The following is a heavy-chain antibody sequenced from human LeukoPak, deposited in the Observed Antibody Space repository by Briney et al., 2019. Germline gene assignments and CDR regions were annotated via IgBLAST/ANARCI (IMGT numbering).Heavy chain of an antibody. V-gene: IGHV3-9*03. CDR1: GFAFDEYA. J-gene: IGHJ6*03. Sequence: PGRSLRLSCAASGFAFDEYAMHWVRQPPGEGLEWVSGISWNGYDIGYADSVKGRFTISRDNARNSLYLQMNSLRPEDMALYYCAKGVGTSYHYHMDVWGKGTTVIVSS. CDR2: ISWNGYDI. CDR3: AKGVGTSYHYHMDV. D-gene: IGHD1-26*01.